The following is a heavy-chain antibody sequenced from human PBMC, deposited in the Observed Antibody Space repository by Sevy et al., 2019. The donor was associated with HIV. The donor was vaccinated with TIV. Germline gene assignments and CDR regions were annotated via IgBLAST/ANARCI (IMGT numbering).Heavy chain of an antibody. J-gene: IGHJ1*01. Sequence: ASVTVSCKASGGTFSSYAISWVRQAPGQGLEWMGGIIPIFGTANYAQKFQGRVTITADKSTSTAYMELSSLRSEDTAVYYCARGPPLGYFQHWGQGTLVTVSS. CDR3: ARGPPLGYFQH. CDR1: GGTFSSYA. V-gene: IGHV1-69*06. CDR2: IIPIFGTA. D-gene: IGHD3-16*01.